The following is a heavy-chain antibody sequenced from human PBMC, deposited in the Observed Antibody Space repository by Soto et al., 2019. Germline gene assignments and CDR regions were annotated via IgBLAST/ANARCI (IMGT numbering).Heavy chain of an antibody. Sequence: QVQLQQWGAGLLKPSETLYLTCAVYGGSFSGYYWSWIRQPPGKGLEWIGEINHSGSTNYNPSLKTRVTISVDTSKNQFSLKLGAVTAAGTAVYSCARGGGGGSYWGQGTLFTVSS. J-gene: IGHJ4*02. V-gene: IGHV4-34*01. D-gene: IGHD3-16*01. CDR3: ARGGGGGSY. CDR2: INHSGST. CDR1: GGSFSGYY.